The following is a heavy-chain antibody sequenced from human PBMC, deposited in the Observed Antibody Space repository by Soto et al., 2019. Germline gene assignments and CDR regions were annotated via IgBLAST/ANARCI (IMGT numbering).Heavy chain of an antibody. CDR2: ISGSGGSA. D-gene: IGHD3-16*01. V-gene: IGHV3-23*01. J-gene: IGHJ3*02. Sequence: HPGGSLRLSCAASGFAFSTYAMTWVRQTPGMXLEWVSAISGSGGSAYYADSVKGRFTIDRDNSKNTVYLQIKSLRAEDTAVYYCATGASGGNNVAPWASAFEIWGQGTMVTVSS. CDR3: ATGASGGNNVAPWASAFEI. CDR1: GFAFSTYA.